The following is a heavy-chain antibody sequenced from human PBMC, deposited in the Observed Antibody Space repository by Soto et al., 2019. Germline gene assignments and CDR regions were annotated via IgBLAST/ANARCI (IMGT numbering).Heavy chain of an antibody. CDR2: IYNGGST. CDR1: GGSLDTYY. CDR3: ARRHRLCRGNSYYLFDY. D-gene: IGHD2-15*01. Sequence: SETLSLTCTVSGGSLDTYYWSWIRQPPGMGLEWIGYIYNGGSTEYNPSLQSRVTISVNMSKNQFSLSLSSVTAADTAVYYCARRHRLCRGNSYYLFDYWGQGSLVTVSS. J-gene: IGHJ4*02. V-gene: IGHV4-59*08.